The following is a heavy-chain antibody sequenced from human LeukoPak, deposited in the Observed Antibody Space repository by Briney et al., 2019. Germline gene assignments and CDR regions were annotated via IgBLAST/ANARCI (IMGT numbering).Heavy chain of an antibody. CDR2: ISGSGGTT. D-gene: IGHD4-17*01. V-gene: IGHV3-23*01. Sequence: GGSLRLSCAASGLTFSSYVMSWVRQSPGKGLEWVSTISGSGGTTFYADSVKGRFPISRDNSKNTLYLQMNSLRPEDTAVYYCAKGGTVTRRQFDYWGQGTLVTVSS. J-gene: IGHJ4*02. CDR1: GLTFSSYV. CDR3: AKGGTVTRRQFDY.